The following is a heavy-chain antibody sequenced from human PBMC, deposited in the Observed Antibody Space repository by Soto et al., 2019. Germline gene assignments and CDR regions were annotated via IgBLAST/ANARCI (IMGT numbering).Heavy chain of an antibody. D-gene: IGHD3-22*01. J-gene: IGHJ4*02. V-gene: IGHV5-10-1*01. Sequence: GESLKISCKGSGFSFTSYWISWVRQMPGKGLEWMGRIDPSDSYTNYSPSFQGHVTISADKSISTAYLQWSSLKASDTAMYYCARHFALHYYDSSGYNDYWGQGTLVTVSS. CDR1: GFSFTSYW. CDR2: IDPSDSYT. CDR3: ARHFALHYYDSSGYNDY.